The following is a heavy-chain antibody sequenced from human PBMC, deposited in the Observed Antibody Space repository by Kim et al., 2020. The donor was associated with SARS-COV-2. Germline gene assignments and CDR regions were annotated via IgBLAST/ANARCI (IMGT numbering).Heavy chain of an antibody. CDR3: AHFVAVRGDKTRIDY. CDR1: GFTFSSYA. CDR2: ISGSGGST. V-gene: IGHV3-23*01. Sequence: GGSLRLSCAASGFTFSSYAMSWVRQAPGKGLEWVSAISGSGGSTYYADSVKGRFTISRDNSKNTLYLQMNSLRAEDTAVYYCAHFVAVRGDKTRIDYWGQGTLVTVSS. J-gene: IGHJ4*02. D-gene: IGHD3-10*01.